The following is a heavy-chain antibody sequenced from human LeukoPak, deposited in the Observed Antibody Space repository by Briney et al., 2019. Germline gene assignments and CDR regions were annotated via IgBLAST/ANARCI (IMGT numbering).Heavy chain of an antibody. CDR1: GDSSSSIAYY. CDR3: ARHLFTVVVPAAKLGWFDP. Sequence: PSETLSLTCTVSGDSSSSIAYYWAWIRQPPGKGLEWIGSIYYSGNTYYNPSLKSRVTISVDTSKNQFSQRLSSVTAADTAVYYCARHLFTVVVPAAKLGWFDPWGQGTLVTVSS. V-gene: IGHV4-39*01. J-gene: IGHJ5*02. D-gene: IGHD2-2*01. CDR2: IYYSGNT.